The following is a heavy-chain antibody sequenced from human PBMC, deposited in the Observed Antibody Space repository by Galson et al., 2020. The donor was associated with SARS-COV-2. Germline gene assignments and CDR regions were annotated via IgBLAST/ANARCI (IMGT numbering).Heavy chain of an antibody. CDR3: AASLALQLALEY. V-gene: IGHV3-33*01. CDR2: IWYDGSNK. J-gene: IGHJ4*02. Sequence: GGSLRLSCAASGFTFSSYGMHWVRQAPGKGLEWVAVIWYDGSNKYYADSVKGRFTISRDNSKNTLYLQMNSLRAEDTAVYYCAASLALQLALEYWGQGTLVTVSS. D-gene: IGHD3-3*02. CDR1: GFTFSSYG.